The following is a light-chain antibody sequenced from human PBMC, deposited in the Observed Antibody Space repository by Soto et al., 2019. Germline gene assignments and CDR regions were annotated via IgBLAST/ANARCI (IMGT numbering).Light chain of an antibody. CDR3: SSYTTSGSLFYV. V-gene: IGLV2-14*01. J-gene: IGLJ1*01. Sequence: QSALTQPASVSGSPGQSITISCTGASSDIGGYNYVSWYQHHPGKAPKLLIYEVTNRPSGVSNRFSGSKSGKTASLTISGLQAEDEADYYCSSYTTSGSLFYVFGTGTKGTVL. CDR1: SSDIGGYNY. CDR2: EVT.